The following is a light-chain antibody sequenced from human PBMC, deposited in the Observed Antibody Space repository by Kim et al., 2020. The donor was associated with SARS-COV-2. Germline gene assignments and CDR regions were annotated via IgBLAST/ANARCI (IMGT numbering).Light chain of an antibody. CDR1: QDIRRS. Sequence: DIQLTQSPSFLSASVGDRVTITCRASQDIRRSLAWYQQKPGKAPELLISDASTLQSGVPSRFSGPGSGAEFTPTINSLQPEDFATYYCQQINSYPLTFGGGTKVDIK. J-gene: IGKJ4*01. CDR3: QQINSYPLT. CDR2: DAS. V-gene: IGKV1-9*01.